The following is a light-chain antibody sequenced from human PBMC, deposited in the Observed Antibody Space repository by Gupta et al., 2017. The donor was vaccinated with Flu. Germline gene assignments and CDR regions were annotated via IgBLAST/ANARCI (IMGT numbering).Light chain of an antibody. Sequence: EFVLTQSPGTLSLSPGQRPTLSCTASQSVSSSYLACYQQKPGQAPRLLIYGASSRATGLPDRLSGSGSVTDFTLTIIRLEPEDFVVYYCHQDGSSPWTFGQGTKVEIK. CDR2: GAS. J-gene: IGKJ1*01. V-gene: IGKV3-20*01. CDR3: HQDGSSPWT. CDR1: QSVSSSY.